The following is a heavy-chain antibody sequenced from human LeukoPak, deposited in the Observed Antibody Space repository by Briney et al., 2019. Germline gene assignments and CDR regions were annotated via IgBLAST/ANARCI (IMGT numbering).Heavy chain of an antibody. D-gene: IGHD3-3*01. CDR3: VRESDVWSGPGIGRPLDV. J-gene: IGHJ6*04. CDR2: ISSSGTVI. Sequence: GGSLRLSCAAAGFAFSSHSMNWVRQTPGKGLEWVSYISSSGTVIYYADSVRGRFTISRDIAKSSVSLQMDGLRAEDTAVYHCVRESDVWSGPGIGRPLDVWGKGTTVTVSS. CDR1: GFAFSSHS. V-gene: IGHV3-48*01.